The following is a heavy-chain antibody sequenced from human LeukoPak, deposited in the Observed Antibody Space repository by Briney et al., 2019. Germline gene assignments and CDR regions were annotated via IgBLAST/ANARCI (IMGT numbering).Heavy chain of an antibody. J-gene: IGHJ5*02. D-gene: IGHD2-2*01. CDR1: GYTFTIYG. CDR2: ISAYNGNT. V-gene: IGHV1-18*01. CDR3: ARIISTSQTNWFDP. Sequence: GASVKVTCKTSGYTFTIYGISWVRQAPGQGLEWMGWISAYNGNTNYAQKLQGRVTMTTDTSTSTAYMELRSLRSDDTAVYYCARIISTSQTNWFDPWGQGALVTVSS.